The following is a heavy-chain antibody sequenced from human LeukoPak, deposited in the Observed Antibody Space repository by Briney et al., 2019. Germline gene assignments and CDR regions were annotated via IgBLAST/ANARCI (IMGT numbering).Heavy chain of an antibody. J-gene: IGHJ4*02. V-gene: IGHV3-21*01. CDR2: ISSSSSNI. CDR3: ARGGAARPDY. D-gene: IGHD6-6*01. CDR1: GFTFSSYA. Sequence: GGSLRLSCAASGFTFSSYAMHWVRQAPGKGLEWVSYISSSSSNINYADSVRGRFTISRDNAKNSLYLHMDSLRVEDMAVYYCARGGAARPDYWGQGTLVTVSS.